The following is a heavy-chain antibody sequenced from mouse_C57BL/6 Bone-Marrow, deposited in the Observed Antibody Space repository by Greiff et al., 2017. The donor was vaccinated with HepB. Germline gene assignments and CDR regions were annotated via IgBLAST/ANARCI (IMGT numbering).Heavy chain of an antibody. CDR1: GFTFSSYG. CDR3: SRLDYYGSSNWYFDV. CDR2: ISSGGSYT. J-gene: IGHJ1*03. D-gene: IGHD1-1*01. Sequence: EVQVVESGGDLVKPGGSLKLSCAASGFTFSSYGMSWVRQTPDKRLEWVATISSGGSYTYYPDSVKGRFTISRDNAKNTLYLQMSSLKSEDTAMYYWSRLDYYGSSNWYFDVWGTGTTVTVSS. V-gene: IGHV5-6*01.